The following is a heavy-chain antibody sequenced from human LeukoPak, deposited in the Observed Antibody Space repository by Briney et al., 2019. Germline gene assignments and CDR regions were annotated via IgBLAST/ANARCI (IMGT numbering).Heavy chain of an antibody. D-gene: IGHD3-22*01. CDR1: GYTFTSYA. CDR2: INTNTGNP. V-gene: IGHV7-4-1*02. Sequence: ASVKVSCKASGYTFTSYAMNWVRQAPGQGLEWVGWINTNTGNPTYAQGFTGRFVFSLDTSVSTAYLQISSLKAEDTAVYYCAREYYSDSSGYFNDFDFWGQGTLVTVSS. J-gene: IGHJ4*02. CDR3: AREYYSDSSGYFNDFDF.